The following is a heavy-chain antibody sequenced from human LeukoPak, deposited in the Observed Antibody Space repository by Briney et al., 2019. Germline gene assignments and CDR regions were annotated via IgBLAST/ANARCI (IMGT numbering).Heavy chain of an antibody. CDR1: GFTFSSYA. Sequence: PGRSLRLSCAASGFTFSSYAMHWVRQAPGKGLEWVAVISYDGSNKYYADSVKGRFTISRDNSKNTLYLQMNSLRAEDTAVYYCAKHAGIVATPGRGGSDYWGQGTLVTVSS. J-gene: IGHJ4*02. D-gene: IGHD5-12*01. CDR3: AKHAGIVATPGRGGSDY. V-gene: IGHV3-30-3*02. CDR2: ISYDGSNK.